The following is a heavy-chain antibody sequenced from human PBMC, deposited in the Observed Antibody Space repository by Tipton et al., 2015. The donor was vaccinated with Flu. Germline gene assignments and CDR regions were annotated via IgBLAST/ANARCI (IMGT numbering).Heavy chain of an antibody. D-gene: IGHD5-12*01. CDR3: ARDPFFSGYSPYFDD. CDR2: ISWNSGAL. V-gene: IGHV3-9*01. CDR1: GFTFDDYA. Sequence: SLRLSCAASGFTFDDYAMHWVRQTPGKGLEWISSISWNSGALEYADSVKGRFTISRDNAKNSLYLQMNSLRAEDTALYFCARDPFFSGYSPYFDDWGQGTVVTVSS. J-gene: IGHJ4*02.